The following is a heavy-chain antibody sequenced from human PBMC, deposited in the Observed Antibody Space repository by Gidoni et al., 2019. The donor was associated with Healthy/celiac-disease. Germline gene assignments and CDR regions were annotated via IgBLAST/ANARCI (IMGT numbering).Heavy chain of an antibody. CDR3: ARSTDYGDYDGRGAFDI. Sequence: QVQLVESGGGVVQPGRSLRLSCAASGFTFSRSGMHWVRQAPGKGLEWVAVIWYDGSNKYYADSVKGRFTISRDNSKNTLYLQMNSLRAEDTAVYYCARSTDYGDYDGRGAFDIWGQGTMVTVSS. CDR2: IWYDGSNK. D-gene: IGHD4-17*01. V-gene: IGHV3-33*01. CDR1: GFTFSRSG. J-gene: IGHJ3*02.